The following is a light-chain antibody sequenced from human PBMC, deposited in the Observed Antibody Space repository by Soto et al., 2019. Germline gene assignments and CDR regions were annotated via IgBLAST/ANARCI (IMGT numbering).Light chain of an antibody. J-gene: IGKJ1*01. CDR3: QQNSSSPT. CDR1: QSVSSSY. CDR2: GAS. Sequence: EIVLTQSPGTLSLSPGERATLSCRASQSVSSSYFAWYQQKPGQAHRLLIYGASSRATGIPDRFSGSGSGTDFTLSISRLEPGDSAVYHWQQNSSSPTFGQGTKVEIK. V-gene: IGKV3-20*01.